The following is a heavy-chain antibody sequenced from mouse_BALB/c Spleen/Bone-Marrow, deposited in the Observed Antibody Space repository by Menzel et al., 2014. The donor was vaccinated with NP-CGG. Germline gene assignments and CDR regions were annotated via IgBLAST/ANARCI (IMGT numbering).Heavy chain of an antibody. CDR1: GFNIKDTY. CDR3: AGGLLLPPPYYYAMDY. CDR2: IDPANGNT. J-gene: IGHJ4*01. Sequence: EVQLQESGAELVKPGASVKLSCTASGFNIKDTYMHWVKQRPEQGLEWIGRIDPANGNTKYDPKFQGKATITADTSSNTASLRLSSLTSEAPAFYSCAGGLLLPPPYYYAMDYGAQGTSSPVPS. D-gene: IGHD1-1*01. V-gene: IGHV14-3*02.